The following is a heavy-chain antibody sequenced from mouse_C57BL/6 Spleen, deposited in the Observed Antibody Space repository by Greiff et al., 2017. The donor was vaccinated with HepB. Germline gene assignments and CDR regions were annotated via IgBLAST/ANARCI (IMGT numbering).Heavy chain of an antibody. D-gene: IGHD2-1*01. CDR2: INPNNGGT. J-gene: IGHJ4*01. Sequence: EVKLVESGPELVKPGASVKIPCKASGYTFTDYNMDWVKQSHGKSLEWIGDINPNNGGTIYNQKFKGKATLTVDKSSSTAYMELRSLTSEDTAVYYCARCYYDYYAMDYWGQGTSVTVSS. CDR1: GYTFTDYN. V-gene: IGHV1-18*01. CDR3: ARCYYDYYAMDY.